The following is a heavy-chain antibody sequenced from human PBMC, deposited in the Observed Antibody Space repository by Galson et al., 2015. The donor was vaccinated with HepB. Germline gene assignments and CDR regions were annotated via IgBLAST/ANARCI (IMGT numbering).Heavy chain of an antibody. CDR1: GFTFNDFW. V-gene: IGHV3-7*03. CDR2: IKPDGTEK. D-gene: IGHD6-13*01. J-gene: IGHJ4*02. Sequence: SLRLSCAASGFTFNDFWMSWVRQAPGKGLEWVGNIKPDGTEKYYADSMKGRFTIYRDNAKNLVYLQINSLRVDDTAVYYCTSTSMASPGHHWGQGTLVTVSS. CDR3: TSTSMASPGHH.